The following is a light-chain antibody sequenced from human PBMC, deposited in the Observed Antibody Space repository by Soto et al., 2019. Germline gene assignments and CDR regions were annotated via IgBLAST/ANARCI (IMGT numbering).Light chain of an antibody. J-gene: IGKJ4*01. V-gene: IGKV3-15*01. CDR3: QQYIRWPLT. Sequence: EIVMTQSPATLSVSPGERATLSCRASQSVSSNLAWYQQKPGQAPRLLMFGVSTRATGTPARFSGSGSGTEFTLTISSLQSEDFAVYYCQQYIRWPLTFGGGTKVDIK. CDR2: GVS. CDR1: QSVSSN.